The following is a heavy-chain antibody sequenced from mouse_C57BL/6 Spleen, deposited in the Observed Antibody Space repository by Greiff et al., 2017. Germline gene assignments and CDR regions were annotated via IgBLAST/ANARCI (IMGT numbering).Heavy chain of an antibody. V-gene: IGHV1-64*01. J-gene: IGHJ2*01. CDR3: ARDSYFDY. CDR1: FYTFTSYW. D-gene: IGHD3-2*01. Sequence: QVQLQQPGAELVPPRASSPFSSNSSFYTFTSYWMHWVKQRPGQGLEWIGMIHPNSGSTNYNEKFKSKATLTVDKSSSTAYMQLSSLTSEDAAVYYCARDSYFDYWGQGTTLTVSS. CDR2: IHPNSGST.